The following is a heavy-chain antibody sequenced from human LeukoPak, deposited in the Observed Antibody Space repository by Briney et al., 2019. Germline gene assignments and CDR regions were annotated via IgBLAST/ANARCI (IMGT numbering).Heavy chain of an antibody. CDR1: EFTVSSNH. V-gene: IGHV3-66*02. D-gene: IGHD3-16*02. CDR3: AREDPIVY. CDR2: IYSGGSA. Sequence: GGSLRLSCAASEFTVSSNHMSWVRQAPGKGLEWVSVIYSGGSAYYADSVKGRFTISRDNSKNTLYLQMNSLRADDTAVYYCAREDPIVYWGQGTLVTVSS. J-gene: IGHJ4*02.